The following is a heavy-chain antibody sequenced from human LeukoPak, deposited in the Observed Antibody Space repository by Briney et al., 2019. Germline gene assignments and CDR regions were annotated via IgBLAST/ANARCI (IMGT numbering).Heavy chain of an antibody. D-gene: IGHD6-19*01. CDR2: IRYDGSNK. V-gene: IGHV3-30*02. CDR3: AKRGYSSEFDP. CDR1: GFTFSNAW. Sequence: GGSLRLSCAASGFTFSNAWMSWVRQAPGKGLEWVAFIRYDGSNKYYADSVKGRFTISRDQTKNMLYLQMNSLRAEDTAVYYCAKRGYSSEFDPWGQGTLVTVSS. J-gene: IGHJ5*02.